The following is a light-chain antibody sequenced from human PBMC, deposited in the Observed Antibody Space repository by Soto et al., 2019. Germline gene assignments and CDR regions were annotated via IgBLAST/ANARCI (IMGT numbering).Light chain of an antibody. V-gene: IGKV1-39*01. CDR3: QQSYRTLWT. J-gene: IGKJ1*01. CDR2: AAS. Sequence: DIQMTQSPSSLSASVGDRVTITCRASQSIRSYLNWYQQKPGKAPKPLIFAASSLQSGVPSRFSGSGSGTDYTRTISSLQPEDFATYYCQQSYRTLWTFGQGTKVESK. CDR1: QSIRSY.